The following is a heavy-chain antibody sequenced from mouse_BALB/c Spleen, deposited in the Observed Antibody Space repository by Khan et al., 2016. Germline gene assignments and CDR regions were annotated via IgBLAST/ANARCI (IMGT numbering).Heavy chain of an antibody. V-gene: IGHV5-6-3*01. D-gene: IGHD2-14*01. J-gene: IGHJ4*01. CDR3: ARVRQAVDY. Sequence: EVELVESGGGLVQPRGSLKLSCAASGFTFSTYAMSWVRQTPDKRLELVATINSNGGSTYYPDNVKGRFTISRDNAKNTLYLQMSSLKSEDTAMYYCARVRQAVDYWGQGTSVTVSS. CDR1: GFTFSTYA. CDR2: INSNGGST.